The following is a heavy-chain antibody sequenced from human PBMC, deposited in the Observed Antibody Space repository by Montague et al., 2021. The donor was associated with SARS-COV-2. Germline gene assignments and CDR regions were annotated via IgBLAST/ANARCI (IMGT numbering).Heavy chain of an antibody. D-gene: IGHD3-3*01. CDR2: INQSGGT. CDR1: GGSFSGYY. J-gene: IGHJ4*02. Sequence: SETLSLTCAVYGGSFSGYYWSWIRQPPGKGLEWIGEINQSGGTNXNPXLKSRVTISVDTPKNQFSLKLSSVTAADTAVYYCARGSSFVTIFGVVITDPLFDYWGQGTLVTVSS. CDR3: ARGSSFVTIFGVVITDPLFDY. V-gene: IGHV4-34*01.